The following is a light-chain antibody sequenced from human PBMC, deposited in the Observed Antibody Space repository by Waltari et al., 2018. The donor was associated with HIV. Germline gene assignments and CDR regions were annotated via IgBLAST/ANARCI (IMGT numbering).Light chain of an antibody. V-gene: IGKV3-11*01. Sequence: EIVLTQSPATLSLSPGERATLSCRASQTVSSSLAWYQQRPGQAPRLLIYDASIRAAGIPARFRGSGSGTDFSLTITGLEPDDFATYYCQQYNSYPYTFGQGTKLEIK. CDR2: DAS. CDR3: QQYNSYPYT. CDR1: QTVSSS. J-gene: IGKJ2*01.